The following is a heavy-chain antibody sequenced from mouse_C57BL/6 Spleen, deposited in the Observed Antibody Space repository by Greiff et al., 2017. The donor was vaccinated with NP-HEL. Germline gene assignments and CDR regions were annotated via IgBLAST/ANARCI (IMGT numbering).Heavy chain of an antibody. Sequence: VHVKQSGAELVRPGASVKLSCTASGFNIKDDYMHWVKQRPEQGLEWIGWIDPENGDTEYASKFQGKATITADTSSNTAYLQLSSLTSEDTAVYYCTTGGYDEEAMDYWGQGTSVTVSS. J-gene: IGHJ4*01. CDR1: GFNIKDDY. CDR3: TTGGYDEEAMDY. D-gene: IGHD2-2*01. V-gene: IGHV14-4*01. CDR2: IDPENGDT.